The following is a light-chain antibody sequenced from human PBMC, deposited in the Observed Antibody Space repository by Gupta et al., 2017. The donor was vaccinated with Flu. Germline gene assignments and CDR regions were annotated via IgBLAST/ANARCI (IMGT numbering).Light chain of an antibody. CDR3: QQSYGIPRT. Sequence: PMTQFPSSLSASVGDRITITCRASENINTYLNWYQLKPGKAPKLLIYAASTLQSGVPSRFSGSGSGTEFTLTISSLQPEDFATYCCQQSYGIPRTFGQGTKVEIK. J-gene: IGKJ2*01. CDR2: AAS. V-gene: IGKV1-39*01. CDR1: ENINTY.